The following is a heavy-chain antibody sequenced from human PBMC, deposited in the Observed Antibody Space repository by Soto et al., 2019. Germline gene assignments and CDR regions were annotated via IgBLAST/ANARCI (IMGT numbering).Heavy chain of an antibody. CDR1: GGTFSTFG. J-gene: IGHJ4*02. CDR2: IIPFFGTA. V-gene: IGHV1-69*01. CDR3: ARLFQDYRGYTYLFDV. Sequence: QVQLVQSGTEVKKTGSSVKVSCKASGGTFSTFGISWVRQAPGQGLEWMGGIIPFFGTARYSQKFEDRITITADESTNTVYMDLRSLTSEDTAIYYCARLFQDYRGYTYLFDVWGQGTLVTVSS. D-gene: IGHD5-12*01.